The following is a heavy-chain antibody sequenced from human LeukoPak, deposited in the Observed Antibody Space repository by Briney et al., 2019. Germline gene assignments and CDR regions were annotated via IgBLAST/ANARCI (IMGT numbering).Heavy chain of an antibody. J-gene: IGHJ4*02. D-gene: IGHD3-16*01. Sequence: PGGSLRLSCAASGFTFSSYGMHWVRQAPGKGLEWVAVISYDGSNKYYADSVKGRFTISRDNSKNTLYLQMNSLRAEDTAVYYCAKDLGGFGGNLESILGYWGQGTLVTVSS. CDR2: ISYDGSNK. CDR1: GFTFSSYG. CDR3: AKDLGGFGGNLESILGY. V-gene: IGHV3-30*18.